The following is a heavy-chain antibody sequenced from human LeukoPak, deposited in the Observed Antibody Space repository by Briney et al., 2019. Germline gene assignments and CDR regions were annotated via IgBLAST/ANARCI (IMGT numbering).Heavy chain of an antibody. CDR1: GGSFSGYY. CDR3: ASLYSGSYLFSNYFDY. D-gene: IGHD1-26*01. Sequence: PSETLSLTCAVYGGSFSGYYWSWIRQPPGKGLERIGEINHSGSTNYNPSLKSRVTISVDTSKNQFSLKLSSVTAADTAVYYCASLYSGSYLFSNYFDYWGQGTLVTVSS. V-gene: IGHV4-34*01. CDR2: INHSGST. J-gene: IGHJ4*02.